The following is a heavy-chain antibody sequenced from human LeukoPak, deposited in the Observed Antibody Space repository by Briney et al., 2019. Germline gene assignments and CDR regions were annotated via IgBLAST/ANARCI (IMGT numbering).Heavy chain of an antibody. CDR3: ARDLVYSGYDS. V-gene: IGHV3-9*01. CDR2: ISWNSGSI. CDR1: GFTFDDYA. Sequence: PGRSLRVSCAASGFTFDDYAMHWVRQAPGKGLEWVSGISWNSGSIGYADSVKGRFTISRDNAKNSLYLQMNSLRAEDTAVYYCARDLVYSGYDSWGQGTLVTVSS. D-gene: IGHD5-12*01. J-gene: IGHJ4*02.